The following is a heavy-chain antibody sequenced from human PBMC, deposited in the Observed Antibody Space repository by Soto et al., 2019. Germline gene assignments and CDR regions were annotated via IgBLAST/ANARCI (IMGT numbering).Heavy chain of an antibody. CDR2: INVAKGKT. D-gene: IGHD5-12*01. V-gene: IGHV1-3*01. CDR1: GNSFSGYG. Sequence: ASVKVSCKASGNSFSGYGVHWGRRAPRQRFDWMGWINVAKGKTKYSQKFQGRVTLTRDTSASTVYMDLSGLRSEDTAVYYCTRDRAREGYFGKDVWGQGTTVTVSS. J-gene: IGHJ6*02. CDR3: TRDRAREGYFGKDV.